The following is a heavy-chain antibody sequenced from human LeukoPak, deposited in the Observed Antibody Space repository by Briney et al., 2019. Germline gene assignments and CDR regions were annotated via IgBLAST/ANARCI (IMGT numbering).Heavy chain of an antibody. D-gene: IGHD2-2*02. CDR1: GFTFSSYS. Sequence: GGSLRLSCAASGFTFSSYSMNWVRQAPGKGLEWVSSISSSRSYIYYANSVKGLFTISRDNAKNSLYLQMNSLRAEDTAVYYGAKRPAAIDLGEYYMDVWGKGTTVTVSS. J-gene: IGHJ6*03. V-gene: IGHV3-21*01. CDR3: AKRPAAIDLGEYYMDV. CDR2: ISSSRSYI.